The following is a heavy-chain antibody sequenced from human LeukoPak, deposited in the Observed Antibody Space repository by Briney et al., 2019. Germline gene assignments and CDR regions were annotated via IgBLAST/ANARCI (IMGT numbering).Heavy chain of an antibody. CDR3: VRPFYSSGWYGAFDI. V-gene: IGHV4-39*01. CDR2: LYYAGST. Sequence: IPAETLSLTCSVSGGFISTSSQYWVWIRQTPGKGLGWFGSLYYAGSTYNNPSLESRVTISIDTSKNQFSLRLTSVTAADTAVYFCVRPFYSSGWYGAFDIWGPGTMVTVSS. CDR1: GGFISTSSQY. J-gene: IGHJ3*02. D-gene: IGHD6-19*01.